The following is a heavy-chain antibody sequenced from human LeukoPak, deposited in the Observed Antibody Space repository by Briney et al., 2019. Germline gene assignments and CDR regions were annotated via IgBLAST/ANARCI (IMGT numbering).Heavy chain of an antibody. V-gene: IGHV3-33*01. D-gene: IGHD2-8*02. J-gene: IGHJ4*02. CDR3: ARALSTGGRIDY. CDR1: GFTFSNYG. Sequence: GRSLRLSCAASGFTFSNYGIHWVRQAPGKGLEWVAVINYDGSNKYCADSVKGRFTISRDNSKNTLYLQMNSLRVEDTAVYYCARALSTGGRIDYWGQGTLVTVSS. CDR2: INYDGSNK.